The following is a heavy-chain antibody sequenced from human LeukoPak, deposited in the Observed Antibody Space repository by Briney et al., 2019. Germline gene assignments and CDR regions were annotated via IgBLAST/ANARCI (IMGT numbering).Heavy chain of an antibody. Sequence: GGSLRLSCAASGFTFSDHYMSWIRQAPGKGLECVSYISSGGSTTYYTDSVKGRFTISRDNGKNALYLQMNSLRAEDTAVYYCARCSPYYDILTGHRDCDAFDIRGQGTMVTVSS. CDR2: ISSGGSTT. J-gene: IGHJ3*02. D-gene: IGHD3-9*01. CDR3: ARCSPYYDILTGHRDCDAFDI. V-gene: IGHV3-11*01. CDR1: GFTFSDHY.